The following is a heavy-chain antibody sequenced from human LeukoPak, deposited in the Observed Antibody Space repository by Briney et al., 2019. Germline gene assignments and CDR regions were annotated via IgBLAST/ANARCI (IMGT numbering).Heavy chain of an antibody. Sequence: ASVKVSCKASGYTFSSYYIHWVRQAPGQGLEWMGGIIPIFGTANYAQKFQGRVTITADESTSTAYTELSSLRSEDTAVYYCAVPGSSFATYYYGMDVWGQGTTVTVSS. CDR2: IIPIFGTA. D-gene: IGHD6-13*01. CDR1: GYTFSSYY. V-gene: IGHV1-69*13. J-gene: IGHJ6*02. CDR3: AVPGSSFATYYYGMDV.